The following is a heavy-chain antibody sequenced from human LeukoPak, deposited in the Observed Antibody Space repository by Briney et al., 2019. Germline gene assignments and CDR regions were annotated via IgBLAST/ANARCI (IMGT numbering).Heavy chain of an antibody. CDR3: VCSGGSCPGA. CDR1: GFTLSSNY. Sequence: GGSLRLSCAASGFTLSSNYMSWVRQAPGKGLEWVSVIFSGGSTYYADSVKGRFTISRDNSNNTLYLQMNSLRAEDTAVYYCVCSGGSCPGARGQGTLVTVSS. CDR2: IFSGGST. V-gene: IGHV3-66*01. J-gene: IGHJ4*02. D-gene: IGHD2-15*01.